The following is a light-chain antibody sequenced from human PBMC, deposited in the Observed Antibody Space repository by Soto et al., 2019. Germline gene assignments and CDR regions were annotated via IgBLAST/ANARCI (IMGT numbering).Light chain of an antibody. CDR3: QQSFKTPLA. Sequence: DIQMTQSPSSLSASVGDRVTITCRASQSISSALNWYQQKPGKAPKLLLYDASTLQSGVPSRFSGGGSGTDFTLTISSLQPEDFATYYCQQSFKTPLAFGQGTRLEIE. CDR2: DAS. J-gene: IGKJ5*01. V-gene: IGKV1-39*01. CDR1: QSISSA.